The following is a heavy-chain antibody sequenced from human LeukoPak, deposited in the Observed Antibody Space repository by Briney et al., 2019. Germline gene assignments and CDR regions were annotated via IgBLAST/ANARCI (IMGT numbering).Heavy chain of an antibody. CDR1: GGSFSGYY. Sequence: SETPSLTCAVYGGSFSGYYWSWIRQPPGKGLEWIGEINHSGSTNYNPSLKSRVTISVDTSKNQFSLKLSSVTAADTAVYYCARDAAMVSDYWGQGTLVTVSS. D-gene: IGHD5-18*01. CDR3: ARDAAMVSDY. CDR2: INHSGST. J-gene: IGHJ4*02. V-gene: IGHV4-34*01.